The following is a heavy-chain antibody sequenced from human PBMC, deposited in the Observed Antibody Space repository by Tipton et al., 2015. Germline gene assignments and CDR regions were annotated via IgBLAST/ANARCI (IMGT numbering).Heavy chain of an antibody. CDR1: GVSISRYY. V-gene: IGHV4-59*08. CDR2: IYYSGST. D-gene: IGHD1-26*01. CDR3: ARQAGATHFDY. J-gene: IGHJ4*02. Sequence: TLSLTCTVSGVSISRYYWSWIRQPPGKGLECIGYIYYSGSTNYNPSLKSRVTISVDTSQNQFSLKLRSVTAGDTALYYCARQAGATHFDYWGQGTLVTVSS.